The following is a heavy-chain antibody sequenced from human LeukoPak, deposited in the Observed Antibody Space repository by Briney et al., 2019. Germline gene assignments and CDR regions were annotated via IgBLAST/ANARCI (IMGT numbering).Heavy chain of an antibody. CDR2: INHSGST. V-gene: IGHV4-34*01. D-gene: IGHD2-2*01. J-gene: IGHJ5*02. CDR3: GRVDGRGGYCSSNSCRWRAWFEP. Sequence: SETLSLTCAVYGGSFSGYYWSWIRQPPGKGLEWIGEINHSGSTNYNPSLKSRVTISVDTSKNQFSLKLSSVTAADTAVYYCGRVDGRGGYCSSNSCRWRAWFEPWGQGTLVNVSS. CDR1: GGSFSGYY.